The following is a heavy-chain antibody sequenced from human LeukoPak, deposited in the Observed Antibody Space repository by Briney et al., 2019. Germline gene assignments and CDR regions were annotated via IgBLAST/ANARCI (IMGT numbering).Heavy chain of an antibody. CDR2: IIPIFGTA. J-gene: IGHJ3*02. Sequence: SVKVSCKASGGTFSSYAISWVRQAPGQGLEWMGGIIPIFGTANYAQKFQGRVTITADESTSTAYMELSSLRSEDTAVYYRARVHYDIFSAFDIWGQGTMVTVSS. CDR3: ARVHYDIFSAFDI. V-gene: IGHV1-69*01. D-gene: IGHD3-9*01. CDR1: GGTFSSYA.